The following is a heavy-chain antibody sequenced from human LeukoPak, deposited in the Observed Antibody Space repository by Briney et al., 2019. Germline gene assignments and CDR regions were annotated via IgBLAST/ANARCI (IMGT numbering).Heavy chain of an antibody. D-gene: IGHD2-15*01. Sequence: GGSLRLSCAASGFTFSDYYMSWIRQAPGKGLEWVSYISSSSSYTNYADSVKGRFTISRDNAKNLLYLQMNSLRAEDTAVYYCATGGRSGVAFKSWGQGTLVTVSS. J-gene: IGHJ5*02. CDR2: ISSSSSYT. CDR3: ATGGRSGVAFKS. CDR1: GFTFSDYY. V-gene: IGHV3-11*05.